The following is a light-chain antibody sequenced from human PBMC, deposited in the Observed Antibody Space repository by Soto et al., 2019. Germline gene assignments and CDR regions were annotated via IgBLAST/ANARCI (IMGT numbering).Light chain of an antibody. CDR2: ENN. CDR1: SGSIASNY. CDR3: QSYDSSPWV. Sequence: NFMLTQPHSVSESPGKTVTISCTRSSGSIASNYVQWYQQRPGSAPTTVIYENNQRPSGVPHRFSGSIDTSSNSASLTISGLKTEDEADYYCQSYDSSPWVFGGGTKVTVL. V-gene: IGLV6-57*03. J-gene: IGLJ3*02.